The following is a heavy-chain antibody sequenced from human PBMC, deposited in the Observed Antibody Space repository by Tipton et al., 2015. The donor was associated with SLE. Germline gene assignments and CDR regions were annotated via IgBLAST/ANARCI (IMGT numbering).Heavy chain of an antibody. J-gene: IGHJ5*02. Sequence: TLSLTCAVYGGSFSGYYWSWIRQPPGKGLEWSGEINHSGSTNYNPPLKSRVTISVDTSKNQFSLKLSSVTAADTAVYYCAGAPSGGSSIAARPNWFDPWGQGTLVTVSS. V-gene: IGHV4-34*01. CDR1: GGSFSGYY. CDR2: INHSGST. CDR3: AGAPSGGSSIAARPNWFDP. D-gene: IGHD6-6*01.